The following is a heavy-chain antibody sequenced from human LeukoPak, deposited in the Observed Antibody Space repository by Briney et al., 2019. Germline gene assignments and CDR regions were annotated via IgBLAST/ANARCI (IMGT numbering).Heavy chain of an antibody. CDR2: INHSGST. Sequence: SETLSLTCAVYGGSFGGYYWSWIRQPPGKGLEWIGEINHSGSTNYNPSLKSRVTISVDTSKNQFSLKLSSVTAADTAVYYCARRRYFDWLLRTRGDYYMDVWGKGTTVTISS. J-gene: IGHJ6*03. CDR1: GGSFGGYY. V-gene: IGHV4-34*01. D-gene: IGHD3-9*01. CDR3: ARRRYFDWLLRTRGDYYMDV.